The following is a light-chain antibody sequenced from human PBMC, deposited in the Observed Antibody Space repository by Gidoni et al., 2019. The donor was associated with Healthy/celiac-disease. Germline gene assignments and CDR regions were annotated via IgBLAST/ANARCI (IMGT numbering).Light chain of an antibody. J-gene: IGKJ3*01. CDR1: QSISSY. Sequence: DIQMTQSPSSLSASVGDRVTITCRASQSISSYLNLYQQKPGKAPKLLIYAASSLQSGVPSRFSGSGSGTDFTLTISSLQPEDFATYYCQQSYSTPRFTFXPXTKVDIK. V-gene: IGKV1-39*01. CDR2: AAS. CDR3: QQSYSTPRFT.